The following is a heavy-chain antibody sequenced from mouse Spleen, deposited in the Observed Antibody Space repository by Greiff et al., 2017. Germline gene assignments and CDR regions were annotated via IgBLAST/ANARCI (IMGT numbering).Heavy chain of an antibody. CDR2: INPNNGGT. CDR1: GYTFTDYN. CDR3: ARAGNYFAY. J-gene: IGHJ3*01. Sequence: EVQLQQSGPELVKPGASVKIPCKASGYTFTDYNMDWVKQSHGKSLEWIGDINPNNGGTFYNQKFKGKATLTVDKSSSTAYMELRSLTSEDTAVYDCARAGNYFAYWGQGTLVTVSA. V-gene: IGHV1-18*01. D-gene: IGHD2-1*01.